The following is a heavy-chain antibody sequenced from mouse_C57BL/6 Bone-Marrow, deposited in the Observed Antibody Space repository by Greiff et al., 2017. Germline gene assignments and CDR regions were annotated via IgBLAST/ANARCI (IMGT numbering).Heavy chain of an antibody. V-gene: IGHV5-16*01. J-gene: IGHJ1*03. D-gene: IGHD2-4*01. CDR1: GFTFSDYY. CDR2: INYDGSST. CDR3: ARFHYDYPYFDV. Sequence: EVMLVESEGGLVQPGSSMKLSCTASGFTFSDYYMAWVRQVPEKGLEWVANINYDGSSTYYLDSLKSRFIISRDNAKNILYLQMSSLKSEDTATYYFARFHYDYPYFDVWGTGTTVTVSS.